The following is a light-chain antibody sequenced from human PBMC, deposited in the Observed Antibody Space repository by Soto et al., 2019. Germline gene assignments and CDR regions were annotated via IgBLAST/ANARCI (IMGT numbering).Light chain of an antibody. CDR3: QQYTNWPPVFT. Sequence: EIVMTQSPATLSVSPGERATLSCRASQSVSSNLAWYQQKPGQAPRLLIYGASTRATGIPARFSGSGSGTEFTLTISSLQSEDFAVYYYQQYTNWPPVFTFGPGTKVDIK. J-gene: IGKJ3*01. CDR1: QSVSSN. CDR2: GAS. V-gene: IGKV3-15*01.